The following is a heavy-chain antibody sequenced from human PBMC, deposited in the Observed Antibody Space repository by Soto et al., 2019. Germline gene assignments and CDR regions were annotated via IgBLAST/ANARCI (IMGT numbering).Heavy chain of an antibody. CDR3: ARVVGALGHWFDP. CDR1: GYTFTSYG. Sequence: QVQLEQSGAEVKKPGASVKVSCKASGYTFTSYGISWVRRAPGQGLEWMGRISAYYGITNYAQKLQGRVTMTTDTSTSTAYMELRSLRSDDTAVYYWARVVGALGHWFDPWGQGTLVTVS. CDR2: ISAYYGIT. V-gene: IGHV1-18*01. J-gene: IGHJ5*02. D-gene: IGHD1-26*01.